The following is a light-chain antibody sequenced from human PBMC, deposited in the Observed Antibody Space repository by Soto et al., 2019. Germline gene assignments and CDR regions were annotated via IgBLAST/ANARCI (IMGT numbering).Light chain of an antibody. CDR1: QGIRSE. CDR3: IQDYNYPLT. Sequence: AIQITQPPSSLSASVGDRVTITCRASQGIRSELGWYQQKPGKAPNLLIYTASSLQSGVPSRFSGSGSGTDFTLTISSLQPEDFATYYCIQDYNYPLTFGGGTRWISN. V-gene: IGKV1-6*01. CDR2: TAS. J-gene: IGKJ4*01.